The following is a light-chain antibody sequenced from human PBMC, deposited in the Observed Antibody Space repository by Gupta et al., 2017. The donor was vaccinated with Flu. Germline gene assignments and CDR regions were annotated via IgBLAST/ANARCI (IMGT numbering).Light chain of an antibody. CDR1: SSDVGGYNY. CDR3: VSYAGNNTWV. Sequence: QSALTQPPSASGSPGQSVTISCTGTSSDVGGYNYVSWYQLHTAKAPKFMIYEVPKRPSGVPDRFSGSKSGNTASLTVSGLQADDEADYYCVSYAGNNTWVFGGGTKLTV. J-gene: IGLJ3*02. CDR2: EVP. V-gene: IGLV2-8*01.